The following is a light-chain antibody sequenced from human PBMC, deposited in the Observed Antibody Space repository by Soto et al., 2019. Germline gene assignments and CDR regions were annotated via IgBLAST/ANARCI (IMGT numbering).Light chain of an antibody. J-gene: IGKJ2*01. CDR1: QGLGRSY. V-gene: IGKV3-20*01. Sequence: EIVLTQSPGTLSLSPGERATLSCRASQGLGRSYLAWYQQKPGQPPRLLIYGASSRATGIPDRFSGSGSGTDFTLTISRLEPEDFAVYYCQQYGSSYTFGQGTKLEIK. CDR2: GAS. CDR3: QQYGSSYT.